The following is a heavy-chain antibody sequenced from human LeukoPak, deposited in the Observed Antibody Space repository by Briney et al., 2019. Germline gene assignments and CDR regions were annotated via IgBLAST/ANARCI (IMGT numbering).Heavy chain of an antibody. CDR1: GGSISSYY. CDR2: IYYSGGT. J-gene: IGHJ4*02. CDR3: ARDSSDSSGGGNDY. V-gene: IGHV4-59*01. Sequence: SETLSLTCTVSGGSISSYYWSWIRQPPGKGLEWIGYIYYSGGTNYNPSLKSRVTISVDTSKNQFSLKLSSVTAADTAVYYCARDSSDSSGGGNDYWGQGTLVTVSS. D-gene: IGHD3-22*01.